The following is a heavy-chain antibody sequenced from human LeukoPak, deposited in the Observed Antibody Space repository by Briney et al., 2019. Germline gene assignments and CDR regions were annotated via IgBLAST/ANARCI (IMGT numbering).Heavy chain of an antibody. CDR1: GGSISSGSYY. CDR2: IYTSGST. D-gene: IGHD4-17*01. J-gene: IGHJ4*02. CDR3: AREDGDYDPIDY. V-gene: IGHV4-61*02. Sequence: SQTLSLTCTVSGGSISSGSYYWSWIRQPAGKGLEWIGRIYTSGSTNYNPSLKGRVTISVDTSKNQFSLKLSSVTAADTAVYYCAREDGDYDPIDYWGQGTLVTVSS.